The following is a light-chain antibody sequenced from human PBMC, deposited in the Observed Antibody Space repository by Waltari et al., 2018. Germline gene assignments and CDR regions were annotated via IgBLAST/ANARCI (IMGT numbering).Light chain of an antibody. V-gene: IGKV4-1*01. CDR3: QQYYSTPRT. CDR1: QSVLYSSNNKNY. CDR2: WAS. Sequence: DIVMTQSPDSLAVSLGARATINCKSSQSVLYSSNNKNYLAWYQHKPGQPPKLLIYWASTRESGVPDRFSGSGSGTDFTLTSSSLQAEDVAVYYCQQYYSTPRTFGQGTRLEIK. J-gene: IGKJ5*01.